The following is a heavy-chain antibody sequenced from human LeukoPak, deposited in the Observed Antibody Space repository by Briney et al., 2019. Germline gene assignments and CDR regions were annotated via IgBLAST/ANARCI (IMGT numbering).Heavy chain of an antibody. CDR1: GFTFSSYG. D-gene: IGHD1-26*01. CDR3: TTQVGALDY. Sequence: GGSLRLSCAASGFTFSSYGMHWVRQAPGKGLEWVAFIRYDASNKYYADSVKGRFTISRDNSKNTLYLQMNSLRAEDTAVYYCTTQVGALDYWGQGTLVTVSS. V-gene: IGHV3-30*02. CDR2: IRYDASNK. J-gene: IGHJ4*02.